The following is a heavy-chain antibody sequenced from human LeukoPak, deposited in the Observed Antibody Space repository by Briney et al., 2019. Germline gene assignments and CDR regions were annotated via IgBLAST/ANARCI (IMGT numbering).Heavy chain of an antibody. CDR2: INPNSGGT. V-gene: IGHV1-2*02. CDR1: GYTFSGYY. D-gene: IGHD3-9*01. CDR3: ARSPDILTGEKFDY. J-gene: IGHJ4*02. Sequence: ASVKVSCKASGYTFSGYYIHWVRQAPGQGLEWMGWINPNSGGTKYAQKFQGRVTMTRDTSISTAYMELSRLRFDDTAVYYCARSPDILTGEKFDYWGQGTLVTVSS.